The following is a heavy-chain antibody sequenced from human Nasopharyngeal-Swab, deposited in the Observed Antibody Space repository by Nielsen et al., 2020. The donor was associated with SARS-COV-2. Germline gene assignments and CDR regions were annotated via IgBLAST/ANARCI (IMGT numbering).Heavy chain of an antibody. J-gene: IGHJ4*02. CDR2: INHSGST. V-gene: IGHV4-34*01. CDR1: GGSFSGYY. Sequence: LSCGVSGGSFSGYYWSWIRPPPGKGLEWIGEINHSGSTNYNPSLKSRVTISVDTSKNQFSLKLSSVTAADTAVYYCARDYYYDSSVFDYWGQGTLVTVSS. CDR3: ARDYYYDSSVFDY. D-gene: IGHD3-22*01.